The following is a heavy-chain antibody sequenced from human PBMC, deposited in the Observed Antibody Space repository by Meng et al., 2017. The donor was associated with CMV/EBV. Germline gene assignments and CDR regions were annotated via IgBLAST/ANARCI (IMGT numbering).Heavy chain of an antibody. D-gene: IGHD2-2*01. CDR3: AREYCSSTSCYFYYGMDV. CDR1: GYTFTSYG. V-gene: IGHV1-18*01. J-gene: IGHJ6*02. Sequence: ASVKVSCKASGYTFTSYGISWVRQAPGQGLEWIGWISAYNGNTNYAQKLQGRVTMTTDTSTSTAYMELRSLRSDDTAVYYCAREYCSSTSCYFYYGMDVWGQGTTVTVSS. CDR2: ISAYNGNT.